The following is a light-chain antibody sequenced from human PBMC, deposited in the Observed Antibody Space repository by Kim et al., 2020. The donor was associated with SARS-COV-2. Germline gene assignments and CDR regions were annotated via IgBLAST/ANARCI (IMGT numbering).Light chain of an antibody. CDR2: GAS. Sequence: SEGETATRACRARQSVSTNLAWYQQKPGQAPRLLIYGASTRATGIPARFSGSGSGTEFALTISSLQSEDFAIYYCQEYNMWPLLTFGGGTKVDIK. CDR1: QSVSTN. V-gene: IGKV3-15*01. CDR3: QEYNMWPLLT. J-gene: IGKJ4*01.